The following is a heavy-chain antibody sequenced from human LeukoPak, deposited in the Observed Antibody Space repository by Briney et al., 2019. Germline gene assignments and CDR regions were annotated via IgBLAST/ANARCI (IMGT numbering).Heavy chain of an antibody. D-gene: IGHD3-22*01. V-gene: IGHV3-23*01. CDR3: AGGNYYYDSSGYYYDPSSINYYYYYGMDV. CDR2: LIGSGGST. J-gene: IGHJ6*02. Sequence: GSLRLSCAAAGFTFSSYAMNWGRQAPGKGGEGVATLIGSGGSTYYSGYVKGRFTISRDNSKSTLYLQMNSLRSEDTAVYYCAGGNYYYDSSGYYYDPSSINYYYYYGMDVWGQGTTVTVSS. CDR1: GFTFSSYA.